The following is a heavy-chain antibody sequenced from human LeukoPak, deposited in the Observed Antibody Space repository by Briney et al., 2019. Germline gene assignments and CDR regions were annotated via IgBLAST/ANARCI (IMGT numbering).Heavy chain of an antibody. V-gene: IGHV1-18*01. CDR2: ISAYNGNT. CDR3: ARERGVRLGYCSSTSCGKGGRPFDY. D-gene: IGHD2-2*01. CDR1: GYTFTSYG. Sequence: ASVKASCKASGYTFTSYGISWVRQAPGQGLEWMGWISAYNGNTNYAQKLQGRVTMTTDTSTSTAYMELRSLRSDDTAVYYCARERGVRLGYCSSTSCGKGGRPFDYWGQGTLVTVSS. J-gene: IGHJ4*02.